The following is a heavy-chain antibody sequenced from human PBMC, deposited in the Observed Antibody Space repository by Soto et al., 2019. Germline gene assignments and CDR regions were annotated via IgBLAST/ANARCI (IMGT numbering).Heavy chain of an antibody. Sequence: SETLSLTCTVSGGSVSSGTSYWSWIRQPPGKGLEWIGFVYSGGSAMYNPSFKSRVIISLETSKNQFSLTLTSLTAADSAMYYCASTSRATPGTGLDSWGQGALVTVSS. CDR2: VYSGGSA. CDR1: GGSVSSGTSY. J-gene: IGHJ4*02. CDR3: ASTSRATPGTGLDS. V-gene: IGHV4-61*01.